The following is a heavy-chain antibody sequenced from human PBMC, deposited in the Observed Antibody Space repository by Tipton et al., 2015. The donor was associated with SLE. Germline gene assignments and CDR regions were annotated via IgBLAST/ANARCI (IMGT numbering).Heavy chain of an antibody. Sequence: TLSLTCTVSGGSISSGDYYWSWIRQPPGKGLEWIGYIYYSGSTYYNPSLKSRVTISLDTSKNQFSLKLSSVTAADTAVYYCARSSGWRQGAFDIWGQGTMVTVSS. D-gene: IGHD6-19*01. CDR2: IYYSGST. CDR3: ARSSGWRQGAFDI. V-gene: IGHV4-30-4*01. J-gene: IGHJ3*02. CDR1: GGSISSGDYY.